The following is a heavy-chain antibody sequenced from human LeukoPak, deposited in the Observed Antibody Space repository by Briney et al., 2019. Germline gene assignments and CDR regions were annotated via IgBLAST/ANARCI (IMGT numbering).Heavy chain of an antibody. V-gene: IGHV4-39*07. CDR3: ARDLRGAPRTRYCSGGTCYSSYYYYMDV. CDR2: IYYSGST. D-gene: IGHD2-15*01. J-gene: IGHJ6*03. CDR1: GGSISSSSYY. Sequence: SETLSLTCTVSGGSISSSSYYWGWIRQPPGKGLEWIGSIYYSGSTYYNPSLKSRVTISVDTSKNQFSLKLSSVTAADTAVYYCARDLRGAPRTRYCSGGTCYSSYYYYMDVWGKGTTVTVSS.